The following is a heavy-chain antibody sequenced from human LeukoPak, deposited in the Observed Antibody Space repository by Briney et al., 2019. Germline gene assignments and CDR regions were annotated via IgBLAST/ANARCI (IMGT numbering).Heavy chain of an antibody. Sequence: GGSLRLSCAASGFTLGHYWMSFVRQAPGKGLEWVANTKQNGRVQNYVDSVKGRFTISRDNAKNSLYLEMDSLRAEDTGVYYCARGDSSSWYTAYFQHWGQGTLVTVSS. CDR1: GFTLGHYW. J-gene: IGHJ1*01. V-gene: IGHV3-7*01. D-gene: IGHD6-13*01. CDR3: ARGDSSSWYTAYFQH. CDR2: TKQNGRVQ.